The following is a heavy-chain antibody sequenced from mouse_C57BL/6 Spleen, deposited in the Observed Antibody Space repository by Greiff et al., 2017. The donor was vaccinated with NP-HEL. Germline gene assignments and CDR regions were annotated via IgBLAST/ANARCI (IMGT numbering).Heavy chain of an antibody. J-gene: IGHJ3*01. CDR3: ASRDYFAY. V-gene: IGHV5-17*01. CDR2: ISSGSSTI. Sequence: EVKLMESGGGLVKPGGSLKLSCAASGFTFSDYGMHWVRQAPEKGLEWVAYISSGSSTIYYADTVKGRFTISRDNAKNTLFLQMTSLRSEDTAMYYCASRDYFAYWGQGTLVTVSA. D-gene: IGHD2-13*01. CDR1: GFTFSDYG.